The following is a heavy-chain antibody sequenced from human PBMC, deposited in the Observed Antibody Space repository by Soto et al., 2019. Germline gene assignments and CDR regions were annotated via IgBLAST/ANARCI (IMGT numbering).Heavy chain of an antibody. D-gene: IGHD2-15*01. CDR3: AKRRGAGGHFDY. V-gene: IGHV3-23*01. CDR2: VSIGGST. Sequence: GGSLRLSCAASGFTYCSYAMGWVRQGPGKGLEWVAVVSIGGSTHYADSVRGRFTISRDNSKNTLSLKMNSLTAEDTAVYFCAKRRGAGGHFDYWGQGALVTVPS. J-gene: IGHJ4*02. CDR1: GFTYCSYA.